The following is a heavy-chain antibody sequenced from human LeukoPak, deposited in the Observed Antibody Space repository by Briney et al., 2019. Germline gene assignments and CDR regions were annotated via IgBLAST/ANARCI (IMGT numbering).Heavy chain of an antibody. J-gene: IGHJ4*02. CDR2: ISWNSGSI. Sequence: PGRSLRLSCAASGFTFDDYAMHWVRHAPGKGLEWVSGISWNSGSIGYADSVKGRFTISRDNSKNTLYLQMNSLRAEDTAVYYCAKRGFGGSGWYGGYYFDYWGQGTLVTVSS. CDR1: GFTFDDYA. V-gene: IGHV3-9*01. CDR3: AKRGFGGSGWYGGYYFDY. D-gene: IGHD6-19*01.